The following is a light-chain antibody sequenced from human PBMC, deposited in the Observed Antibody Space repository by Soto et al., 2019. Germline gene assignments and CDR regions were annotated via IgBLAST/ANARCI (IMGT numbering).Light chain of an antibody. J-gene: IGLJ2*01. CDR1: SSDVGSYNL. V-gene: IGLV2-23*02. CDR2: EVS. Sequence: QSVLTQPASVSGSPGQSITISCTGTSSDVGSYNLVSWYQQHPGKALKLMIYEVSKRPSGVSNRFSGSKSGNTASLTISGLQAEDEADYYCCSYAGSSTHVVFGGGTKLTVL. CDR3: CSYAGSSTHVV.